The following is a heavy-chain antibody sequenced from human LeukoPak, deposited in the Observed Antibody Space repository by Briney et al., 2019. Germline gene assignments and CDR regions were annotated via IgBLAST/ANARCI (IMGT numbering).Heavy chain of an antibody. CDR3: ARDNRYYDFWSGYPNYYYGMDV. CDR1: GFTFSGYY. Sequence: GGSLSLSCAASGFTFSGYYISCIRPAPGKGLERVSYISSSGSTIYYAASVKGRFTISRDNAKNSLYLQMNSLRAEDTAVYYCARDNRYYDFWSGYPNYYYGMDVWGQGTTVTVSS. J-gene: IGHJ6*02. V-gene: IGHV3-11*01. CDR2: ISSSGSTI. D-gene: IGHD3-3*01.